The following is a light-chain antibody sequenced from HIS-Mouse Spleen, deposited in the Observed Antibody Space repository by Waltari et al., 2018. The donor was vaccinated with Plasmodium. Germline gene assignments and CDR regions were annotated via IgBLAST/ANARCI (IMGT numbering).Light chain of an antibody. CDR3: QAWDSSTVV. J-gene: IGLJ2*01. Sequence: SYELTQPPSVSVSPGPTASIPCPGAKLGSKYACWYQQKPGQSPVLVIYQDSKRPSGIPERFSGSNSGNTATLTISGTQAMDEADYYCQAWDSSTVVFGGGTKLTVL. V-gene: IGLV3-1*01. CDR2: QDS. CDR1: KLGSKY.